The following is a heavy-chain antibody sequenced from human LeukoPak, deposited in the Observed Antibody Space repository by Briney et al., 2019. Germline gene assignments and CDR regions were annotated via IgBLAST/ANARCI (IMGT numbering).Heavy chain of an antibody. J-gene: IGHJ4*02. Sequence: GGSLRLSCAASGFTFSSYAMHWVRQAPGKGLEWVAVISYDGSNKYYADSVKGRFTIPRDNSKNTLYLQMNSLRAGDTAVYYCARDRDSNYVFDYWGQGTLVTVSS. CDR3: ARDRDSNYVFDY. CDR2: ISYDGSNK. D-gene: IGHD4-11*01. V-gene: IGHV3-30-3*01. CDR1: GFTFSSYA.